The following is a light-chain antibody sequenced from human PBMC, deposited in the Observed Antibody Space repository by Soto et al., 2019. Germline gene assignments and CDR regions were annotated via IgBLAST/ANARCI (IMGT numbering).Light chain of an antibody. CDR2: GAS. CDR3: QKYDSSPLT. Sequence: DIQMTQSPSSLTASIGDRVTISCRASQGFSNSLAWYQPKPGKVPTLLIYGASILQSGVPSRFSGSGSGTEFTLTISCLQPEDVATYFCQKYDSSPLTFGGGTKVEIK. J-gene: IGKJ4*01. CDR1: QGFSNS. V-gene: IGKV1-27*01.